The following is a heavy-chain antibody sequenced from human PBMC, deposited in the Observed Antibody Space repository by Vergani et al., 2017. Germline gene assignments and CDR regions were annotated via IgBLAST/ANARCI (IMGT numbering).Heavy chain of an antibody. Sequence: QLQLQESGPGLVKPSETLSLTCTVSGGSISSSSYYWGWIRQPPGKGLEWIGSIYYSGSTYYNPSLKSRVTISVDTSMNQFSLKRSSVTAADTAVYYCARDRDWYFDLWGRGTLVTVSA. V-gene: IGHV4-39*02. J-gene: IGHJ2*01. CDR3: ARDRDWYFDL. CDR2: IYYSGST. CDR1: GGSISSSSYY.